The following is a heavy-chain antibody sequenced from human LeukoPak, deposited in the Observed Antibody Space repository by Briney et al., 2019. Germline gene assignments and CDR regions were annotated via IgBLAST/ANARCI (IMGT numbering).Heavy chain of an antibody. CDR2: IYTSGST. V-gene: IGHV4-61*02. D-gene: IGHD6-13*01. CDR1: GGSISSGSYY. J-gene: IGHJ3*02. Sequence: SQTLSLTCTVSGGSISSGSYYWSWIRQPAGKGLEWIGRIYTSGSTNYNPSLKSRVTISVDTSKNQFSLKLSSVTAADTAVYYCARHRSIAAADDAFDIWGQGTMVTVSS. CDR3: ARHRSIAAADDAFDI.